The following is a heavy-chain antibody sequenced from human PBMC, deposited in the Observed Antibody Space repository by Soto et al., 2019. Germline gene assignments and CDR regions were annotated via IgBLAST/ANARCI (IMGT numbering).Heavy chain of an antibody. Sequence: QVQLVQSGAEVKKPGSSVKVSCKASGGTFSSYAISWVRQAPGQGLEXMGGXXXXXGTANYAQKFQGRVTITADESTSTAYMELSSLRSEDTAVYYCARGTVDYYDSSGYYYYYYYGMDVWGQGTTVTVSS. V-gene: IGHV1-69*01. J-gene: IGHJ6*02. CDR1: GGTFSSYA. D-gene: IGHD3-22*01. CDR3: ARGTVDYYDSSGYYYYYYYGMDV. CDR2: XXXXXGTA.